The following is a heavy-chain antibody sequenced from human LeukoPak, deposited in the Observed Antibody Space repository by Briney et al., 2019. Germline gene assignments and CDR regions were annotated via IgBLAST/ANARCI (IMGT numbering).Heavy chain of an antibody. V-gene: IGHV1-2*02. CDR2: MNANSGGT. D-gene: IGHD6-13*01. J-gene: IGHJ5*02. CDR1: GYTFTHYY. CDR3: AREGTAASDTNWFDP. Sequence: GASVTDSCQTSGYTFTHYYMHSVRQAPGQGRAGMGWMNANSGGTHYEQKLQDRVTLIRDTSISTDYMELSSLESDDTAVYYCAREGTAASDTNWFDPWGQGTLVIVSS.